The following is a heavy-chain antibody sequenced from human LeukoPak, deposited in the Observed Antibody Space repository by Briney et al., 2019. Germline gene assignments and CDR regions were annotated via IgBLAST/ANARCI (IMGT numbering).Heavy chain of an antibody. J-gene: IGHJ3*02. CDR3: ARDRADDAFDI. CDR2: INPNSGGT. D-gene: IGHD6-13*01. Sequence: ASVKVSCKASGYTFTGYYKHWVRQAPGQGLEWMGWINPNSGGTNYAQKFQGWVTMTRDTSISTAYMELRSLRSDDTAVYYCARDRADDAFDIWGQGTMVTVSS. CDR1: GYTFTGYY. V-gene: IGHV1-2*04.